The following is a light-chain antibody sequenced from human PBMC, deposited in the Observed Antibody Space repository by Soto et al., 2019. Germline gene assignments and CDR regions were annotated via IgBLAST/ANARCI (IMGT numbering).Light chain of an antibody. Sequence: EIVLTQSPGTLSLSPGERPTLSCRASQTVGSSYFGWYQQKPGQAPRLLIYAASSRATGIPDRFSGSGSGTDFTLTIDSLEPEDYAVYFCQQYGSAPYTFGQGTRVDIK. CDR2: AAS. CDR1: QTVGSSY. CDR3: QQYGSAPYT. V-gene: IGKV3-20*01. J-gene: IGKJ2*01.